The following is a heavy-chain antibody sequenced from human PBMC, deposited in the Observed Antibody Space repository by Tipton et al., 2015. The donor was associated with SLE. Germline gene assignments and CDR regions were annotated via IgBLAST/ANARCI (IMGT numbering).Heavy chain of an antibody. CDR3: ARGWGAYSSGWRYFYYYMDV. CDR1: GGSVSSGGYY. CDR2: IYNSGGT. V-gene: IGHV4-31*03. D-gene: IGHD6-19*01. Sequence: TLSLTCTVSGGSVSSGGYYWSWIRQHPGKGLEWIGYIYNSGGTDYSPSLKSRVTISADTSKNQFSLKLSSVTAADTAVYYCARGWGAYSSGWRYFYYYMDVWGKGTTVTVSS. J-gene: IGHJ6*03.